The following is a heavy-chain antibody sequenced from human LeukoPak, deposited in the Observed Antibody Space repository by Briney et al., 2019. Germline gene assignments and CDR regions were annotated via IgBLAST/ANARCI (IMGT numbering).Heavy chain of an antibody. CDR2: INSDGSFT. V-gene: IGHV3-74*01. Sequence: GGSLRLSCAASGFTFSRYWMHWVRQAPGKGLVWVSRINSDGSFTTYADSVEGRFTISRDNAKNTLYLQMNSLRANDTAVYYCARDPNYDSSGYPFDYWGQGTLVTVSS. CDR1: GFTFSRYW. CDR3: ARDPNYDSSGYPFDY. D-gene: IGHD3-22*01. J-gene: IGHJ4*02.